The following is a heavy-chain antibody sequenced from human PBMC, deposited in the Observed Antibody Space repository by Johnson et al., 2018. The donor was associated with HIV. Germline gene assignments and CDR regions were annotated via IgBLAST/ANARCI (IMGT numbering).Heavy chain of an antibody. CDR3: ARDRRSSFDI. Sequence: QVQLVESGGGVVQPGRSLRLSCAASGFTFSSYAMHWVRQVPGKGLEWVSLISYDGSTKYYADSVKGRFTISRDNSKTTLFLHINSLRAEDTAVYYCARDRRSSFDIWGQGTMVAVSS. J-gene: IGHJ3*02. D-gene: IGHD6-6*01. V-gene: IGHV3-30*04. CDR2: ISYDGSTK. CDR1: GFTFSSYA.